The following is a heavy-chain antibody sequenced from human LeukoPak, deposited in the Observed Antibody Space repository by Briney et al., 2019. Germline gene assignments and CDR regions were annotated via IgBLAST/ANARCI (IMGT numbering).Heavy chain of an antibody. CDR3: ARDTAFYYGSGSYSLHFDY. CDR2: ISAYNGNT. D-gene: IGHD3-10*01. CDR1: GYTFTGYY. Sequence: ASVKVSCKASGYTFTGYYMHWVRQAPGQGLEWMGWISAYNGNTNYAQKLQGRVTMTTDTSTSTAYMELRSLGSDDTAVYYCARDTAFYYGSGSYSLHFDYWGQGTPVTVSS. J-gene: IGHJ4*02. V-gene: IGHV1-18*04.